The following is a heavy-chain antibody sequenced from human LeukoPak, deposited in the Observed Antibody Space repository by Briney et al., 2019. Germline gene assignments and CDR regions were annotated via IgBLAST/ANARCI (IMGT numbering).Heavy chain of an antibody. J-gene: IGHJ4*02. D-gene: IGHD6-19*01. CDR1: GFTFSSYA. CDR2: ISGSGGST. CDR3: AKAYRSKYSSGWYQYFDY. V-gene: IGHV3-23*01. Sequence: GRSLRLSCAASGFTFSSYAMHWVRQAPGKGLEWVSAISGSGGSTYYADSVKGRFTISRDNSKNTLYLQMNSLRAEDTAVYYCAKAYRSKYSSGWYQYFDYWGQGTLVTVSS.